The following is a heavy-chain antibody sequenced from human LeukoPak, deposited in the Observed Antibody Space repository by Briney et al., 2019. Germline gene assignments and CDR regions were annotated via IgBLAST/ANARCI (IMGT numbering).Heavy chain of an antibody. V-gene: IGHV3-11*01. J-gene: IGHJ4*02. CDR1: GFTFSDYY. D-gene: IGHD6-13*01. CDR3: ARLTADGRLYFVD. Sequence: GGSLRLSCAASGFTFSDYYMSWIRQAPGKGLEWVSYISSSGSTIYYADSVKGRFTISGDNSKNTLFLQMNSLRAEDTAVYYCARLTADGRLYFVDWGPGTLVTVSS. CDR2: ISSSGSTI.